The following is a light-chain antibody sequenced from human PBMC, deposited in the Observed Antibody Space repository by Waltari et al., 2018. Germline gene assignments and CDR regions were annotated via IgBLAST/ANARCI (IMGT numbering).Light chain of an antibody. CDR1: SSYVGGSNY. V-gene: IGLV2-14*01. J-gene: IGLJ3*02. Sequence: QSALTQPASVSGSPGQSITLSCTGTSSYVGGSNYVPWYQQHPGKAPKLMIYDVSKRPSGVSNRFSGSKSGNTASLTISGLQAEDEADYYCSSYTSSSTWVFGGGTKLTVL. CDR3: SSYTSSSTWV. CDR2: DVS.